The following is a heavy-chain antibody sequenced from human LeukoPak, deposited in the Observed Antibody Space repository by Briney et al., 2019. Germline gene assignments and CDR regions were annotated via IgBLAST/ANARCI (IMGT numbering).Heavy chain of an antibody. V-gene: IGHV4-39*07. CDR3: ARDEAGFGTTPLDY. Sequence: PSETLSLTCTVSGGSISSSSYYWGWIRQPPGKGLEWIGSIYYSGSTYYNPSLKSRVTISVDTSKNQFSLKLSSVTAADTAVYYCARDEAGFGTTPLDYWGQGTLVTVSS. J-gene: IGHJ4*02. CDR2: IYYSGST. D-gene: IGHD2-8*01. CDR1: GGSISSSSYY.